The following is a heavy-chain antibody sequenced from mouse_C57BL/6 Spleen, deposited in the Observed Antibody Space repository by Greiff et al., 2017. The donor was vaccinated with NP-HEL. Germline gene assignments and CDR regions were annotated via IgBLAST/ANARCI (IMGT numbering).Heavy chain of an antibody. CDR3: TRGITTVVATDYFDY. J-gene: IGHJ2*01. V-gene: IGHV5-9-1*02. CDR1: GFTFSSYA. D-gene: IGHD1-1*01. CDR2: ISSGGDYI. Sequence: EVQGVESGEGLVKPGGSLKLSCAASGFTFSSYAMSWVRQTPEKRLEWVAYISSGGDYIYYADTVKGRFTISRDNARHTLYLQMSSLKSEDTAMYYCTRGITTVVATDYFDYWGQGTTLTVSS.